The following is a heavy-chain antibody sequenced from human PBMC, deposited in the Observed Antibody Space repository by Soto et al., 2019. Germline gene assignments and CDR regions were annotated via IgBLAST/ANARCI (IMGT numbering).Heavy chain of an antibody. V-gene: IGHV4-39*01. J-gene: IGHJ6*02. CDR3: ARLIPAIKIGSYYYHPQDV. Sequence: WETLSLTCTVSGGSISSSSYYWGWIRQPPGKGLEWIGSIYYSGSTYYNPSLKSRVTISVDTSKNQFSLKLSSVTAADTAVYYCARLIPAIKIGSYYYHPQDVWGQGTTVTVSS. CDR2: IYYSGST. CDR1: GGSISSSSYY. D-gene: IGHD2-2*01.